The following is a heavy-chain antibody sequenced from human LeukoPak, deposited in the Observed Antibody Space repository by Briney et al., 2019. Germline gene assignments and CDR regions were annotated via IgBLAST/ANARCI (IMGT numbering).Heavy chain of an antibody. CDR1: GGSISSYY. CDR2: IHYSGKT. V-gene: IGHV4-59*01. Sequence: PSETLSLTCTVSGGSISSYYWTWTRQPPGKGLEWIGQIHYSGKTDYNPSLRSRITISVDTSKNQMFLKLSSVTAADTAVYYCARFGFYYDVDVWGQGTTVTVSS. CDR3: ARFGFYYDVDV. J-gene: IGHJ6*02. D-gene: IGHD3-16*01.